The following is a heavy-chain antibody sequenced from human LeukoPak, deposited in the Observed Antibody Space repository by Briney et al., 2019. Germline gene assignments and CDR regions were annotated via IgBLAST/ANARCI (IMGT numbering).Heavy chain of an antibody. CDR1: GYSFTTYW. Sequence: GESLQISCKGSGYSFTTYWIGWVRQMPGKGLEWMGIIYPGDSDTRYSPSFQGQVTISADKSISTAYLQWSSLKASDTAMYYCARLDLPLSGYLYYYYGMDIWGQGTTVTVSS. D-gene: IGHD3-3*01. CDR3: ARLDLPLSGYLYYYYGMDI. J-gene: IGHJ6*02. CDR2: IYPGDSDT. V-gene: IGHV5-51*01.